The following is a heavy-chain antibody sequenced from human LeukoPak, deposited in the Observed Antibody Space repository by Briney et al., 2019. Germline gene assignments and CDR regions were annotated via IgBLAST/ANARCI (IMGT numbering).Heavy chain of an antibody. CDR3: ARGGGYGSGNHYRGGAFDI. D-gene: IGHD3-10*01. V-gene: IGHV3-53*01. CDR2: IYRGGST. CDR1: GFIVSDNY. J-gene: IGHJ3*02. Sequence: GGSLRLSCATSGFIVSDNYMTWVRQAPGKGLEWVSVIYRGGSTYYAESVKGRFTISRDNSKNMVYLQMYSLRVEDTAVYSCARGGGYGSGNHYRGGAFDIWGQGTMVTVSS.